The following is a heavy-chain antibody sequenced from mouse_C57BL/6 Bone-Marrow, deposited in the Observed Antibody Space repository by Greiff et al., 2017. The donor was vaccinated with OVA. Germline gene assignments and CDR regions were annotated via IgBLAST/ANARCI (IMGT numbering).Heavy chain of an antibody. J-gene: IGHJ4*01. V-gene: IGHV5-12*01. Sequence: EVKLVESGGGLVQPGGSLKLSCAASGFTFSDYYMYWVRQTPEKRLEWVAYISNGGGSTYYPDTVKGRFTISRDNAKNTLYLHMSRLKSEDTAMYYCASPYEYDDAMDYWGQGTSVTVSS. CDR1: GFTFSDYY. CDR3: ASPYEYDDAMDY. D-gene: IGHD2-4*01. CDR2: ISNGGGST.